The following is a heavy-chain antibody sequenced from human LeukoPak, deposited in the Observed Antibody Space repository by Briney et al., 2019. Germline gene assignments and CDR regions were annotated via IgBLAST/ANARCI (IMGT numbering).Heavy chain of an antibody. Sequence: GGSLRLSCAASGFTFNTLNMNWVRQAPGKGLEWVSSITSGGDYIYYADSVKGRFTTSRDNAKNSLSLQLNSLRVEDTAVYYCARGHYDVLAASYKWTPDYWGQGALVTVSS. CDR2: ITSGGDYI. J-gene: IGHJ4*02. CDR1: GFTFNTLN. D-gene: IGHD3-9*01. CDR3: ARGHYDVLAASYKWTPDY. V-gene: IGHV3-21*01.